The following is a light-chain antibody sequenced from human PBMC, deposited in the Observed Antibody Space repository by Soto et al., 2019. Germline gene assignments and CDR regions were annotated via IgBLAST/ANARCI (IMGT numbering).Light chain of an antibody. Sequence: DIQMTQSPSSLSASVGDRVTITCRASQSISRNLNWYQHKPGKAPRLLIYAASRLQSGAPSRFRGSGSGKDFTLTISGLQPEDVGPYCCQKSYSTPLTFDGGIKVDIK. J-gene: IGKJ4*01. CDR1: QSISRN. V-gene: IGKV1-39*01. CDR2: AAS. CDR3: QKSYSTPLT.